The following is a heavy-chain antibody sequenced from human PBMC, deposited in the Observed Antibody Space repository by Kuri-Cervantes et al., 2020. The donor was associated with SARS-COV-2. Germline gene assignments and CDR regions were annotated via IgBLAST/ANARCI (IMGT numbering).Heavy chain of an antibody. CDR2: INHSGST. V-gene: IGHV4-34*01. Sequence: SQTLSLTCAVYGGSFSGYYWSWIRQPPGKGLEWIGEINHSGSTYYNPSLKSRVTISVDTSKNQFSLKLSSVTAADTAVYYCARLVYNWNDGFDPWGQGTLVTVSS. D-gene: IGHD1-20*01. CDR1: GGSFSGYY. J-gene: IGHJ5*02. CDR3: ARLVYNWNDGFDP.